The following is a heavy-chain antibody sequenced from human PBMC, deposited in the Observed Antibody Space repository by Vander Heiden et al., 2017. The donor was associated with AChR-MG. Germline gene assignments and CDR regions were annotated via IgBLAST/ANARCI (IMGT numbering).Heavy chain of an antibody. J-gene: IGHJ6*02. V-gene: IGHV3-13*01. D-gene: IGHD3-16*01. CDR3: ARGLGGATSYYYYYYGMDV. Sequence: EVQLVESGGGLVQPGGSLRLSCAASGLPIISYDMHWVRQATGKGREWVSAIGTAGDTYYPGSVKGRFTISRENAKNSLYLQMNSLRAGDTAVYYCARGLGGATSYYYYYYGMDVWGQGTTVTVSS. CDR1: GLPIISYD. CDR2: IGTAGDT.